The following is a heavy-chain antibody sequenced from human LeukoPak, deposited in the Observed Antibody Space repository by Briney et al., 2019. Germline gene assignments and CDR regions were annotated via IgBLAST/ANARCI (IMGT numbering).Heavy chain of an antibody. CDR1: GGTFSSYA. D-gene: IGHD2-15*01. J-gene: IGHJ3*02. CDR3: ARGYCSGGSCYADAFDI. Sequence: SVMVSCKASGGTFSSYAISWVRQAPGQGLEWMGGIIPIFGTANYAQKFQGRVTITADESTSTAYMELSSLRSEDTAVYYCARGYCSGGSCYADAFDIWGQGTMVTVSS. V-gene: IGHV1-69*01. CDR2: IIPIFGTA.